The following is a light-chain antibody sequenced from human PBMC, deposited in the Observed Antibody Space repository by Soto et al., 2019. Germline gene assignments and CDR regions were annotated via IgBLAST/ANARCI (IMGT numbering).Light chain of an antibody. V-gene: IGLV1-40*01. CDR3: QSYDSSLSGWV. J-gene: IGLJ3*02. CDR1: TSNIGAGYD. CDR2: ANS. Sequence: QSVLTQPPSVSGAAGQRVTISCTGSTSNIGAGYDVHWYQQLPGTAPKLLIYANSNRPSGVPDRFSGSKSGTSASLAITGLQAEDEADYSCQSYDSSLSGWVFGGGTKLTVL.